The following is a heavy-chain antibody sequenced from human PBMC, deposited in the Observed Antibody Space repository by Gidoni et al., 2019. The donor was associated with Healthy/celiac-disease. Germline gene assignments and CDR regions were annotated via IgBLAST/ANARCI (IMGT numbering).Heavy chain of an antibody. CDR3: ARSVVGASTRPFLGAAAFDI. Sequence: QVQLVQSGAEVKKPGSSVKVSCKASGGTFSSYAISWVRQAPGQGLEWMGGIIPIFGTANYAQKFQGRVTITADESTSTAYMELSSLRSEDTAVYYCARSVVGASTRPFLGAAAFDIWGQGTMVTVSS. CDR2: IIPIFGTA. D-gene: IGHD1-26*01. J-gene: IGHJ3*02. CDR1: GGTFSSYA. V-gene: IGHV1-69*01.